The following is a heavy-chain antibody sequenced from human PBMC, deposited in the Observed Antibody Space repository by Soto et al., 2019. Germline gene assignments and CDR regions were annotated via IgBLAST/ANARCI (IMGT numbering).Heavy chain of an antibody. D-gene: IGHD3-10*01. CDR1: GGTFSSYA. J-gene: IGHJ5*02. Sequence: ASVKVSCKASGGTFSSYAISWVRQAPGQGLEWMGGIIPIFGTANYAQKFQGRVTITADESTSTAYMELSSLRSEDTAVYYCARGITMVRGVIITWFDPWGQGTLVTVSS. CDR3: ARGITMVRGVIITWFDP. CDR2: IIPIFGTA. V-gene: IGHV1-69*13.